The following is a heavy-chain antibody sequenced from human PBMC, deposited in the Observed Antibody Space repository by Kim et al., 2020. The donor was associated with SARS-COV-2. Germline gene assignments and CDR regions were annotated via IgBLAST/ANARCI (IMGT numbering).Heavy chain of an antibody. CDR1: GFTFSNFA. J-gene: IGHJ6*01. V-gene: IGHV3-23*01. D-gene: IGHD1-26*01. CDR3: AKGRGVIVGATRIYYY. Sequence: GGSLRLSCAASGFTFSNFAMSWVRQAPGKGLEWVSAVTGSGSSTYDADSVRGRFTISRDNSRNTLYLQMNSLRAEDTALYFCAKGRGVIVGATRIYYY. CDR2: VTGSGSST.